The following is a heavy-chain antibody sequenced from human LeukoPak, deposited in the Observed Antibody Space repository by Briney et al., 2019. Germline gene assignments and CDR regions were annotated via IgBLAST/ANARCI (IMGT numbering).Heavy chain of an antibody. J-gene: IGHJ4*02. V-gene: IGHV4-59*08. Sequence: SETLSLTCTVSGGSISSYYWSWIRQSPGKGLEWIGYIYYTGSTYYNSSLKSRVTISLDTSKSQFSLKLSSVTAADTAVYYCASIGIGTGTREFDYWGQGTLVTVSS. D-gene: IGHD1-7*01. CDR1: GGSISSYY. CDR3: ASIGIGTGTREFDY. CDR2: IYYTGST.